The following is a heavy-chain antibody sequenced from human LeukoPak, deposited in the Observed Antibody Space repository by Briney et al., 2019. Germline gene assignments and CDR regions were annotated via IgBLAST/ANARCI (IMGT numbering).Heavy chain of an antibody. Sequence: PGRSLRLSCAASGFTFSSYAMHWVRQAPGKGLEWVAVISYDGRNKYYADSVKGRFTISRDNSKNTLYLQMNRLRAEDTAVYYCARSSRLAGAFDYWGQGTLVTVSS. CDR2: ISYDGRNK. CDR3: ARSSRLAGAFDY. D-gene: IGHD3-10*01. V-gene: IGHV3-30*04. J-gene: IGHJ4*02. CDR1: GFTFSSYA.